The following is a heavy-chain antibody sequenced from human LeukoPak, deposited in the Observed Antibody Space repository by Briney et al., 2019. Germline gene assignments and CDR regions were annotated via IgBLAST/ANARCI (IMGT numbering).Heavy chain of an antibody. J-gene: IGHJ4*02. V-gene: IGHV1-2*02. D-gene: IGHD1-26*01. CDR1: GYTFTCYY. CDR3: ARDRVGATPFDY. Sequence: ASVKVSCKASGYTFTCYYMHWVRQAPGQGLEWMGWINPNSGGTNYAQKFQGRVTITRDTSISTAYMELSRLRADDTAVYYCARDRVGATPFDYWGQGTLVTVSS. CDR2: INPNSGGT.